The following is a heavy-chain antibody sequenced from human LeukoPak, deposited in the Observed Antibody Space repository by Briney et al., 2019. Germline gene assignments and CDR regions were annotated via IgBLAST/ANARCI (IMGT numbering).Heavy chain of an antibody. J-gene: IGHJ4*02. Sequence: PGGSLRLSCAASGFTFSSYAMHWVRQAPGKGLEWVAVISYDGSNKYYADSVKGRFTISRDNSKNTLYLQMNSLRAEDTAVYYCANGGAVAGTGLFDYWGQGTLVTVSS. V-gene: IGHV3-30-3*01. CDR2: ISYDGSNK. CDR1: GFTFSSYA. D-gene: IGHD6-19*01. CDR3: ANGGAVAGTGLFDY.